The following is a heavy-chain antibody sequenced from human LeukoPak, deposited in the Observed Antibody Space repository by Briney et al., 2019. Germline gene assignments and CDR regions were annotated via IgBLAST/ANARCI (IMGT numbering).Heavy chain of an antibody. CDR2: IYWNNDK. Sequence: SGPTLVKPTQTLTLTCTFSGFSLTTTGVGVGWVRQSPGKALEWLTTIYWNNDKRYSPSLKSRLTITKDTSKNQVVLTMTNMDPVDTATYYCAQYPDYGEDYDAFDIWGQGTMVTVSS. CDR1: GFSLTTTGVG. J-gene: IGHJ3*02. D-gene: IGHD4-17*01. CDR3: AQYPDYGEDYDAFDI. V-gene: IGHV2-5*01.